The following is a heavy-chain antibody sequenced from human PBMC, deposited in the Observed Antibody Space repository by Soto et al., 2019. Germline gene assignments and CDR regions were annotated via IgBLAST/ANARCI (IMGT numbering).Heavy chain of an antibody. Sequence: PSETLSLTCTVSGGSISSGDYYWSWIRQPPGKGLEWIGYIYYSGSTYSNPSLWGRVAISVDASNNQFSLKLTSVTAADTAVYYCARGPDVAVEPAAPYYFDFWGQGAQVTVSS. CDR3: ARGPDVAVEPAAPYYFDF. V-gene: IGHV4-30-4*01. J-gene: IGHJ4*02. CDR2: IYYSGST. D-gene: IGHD2-2*01. CDR1: GGSISSGDYY.